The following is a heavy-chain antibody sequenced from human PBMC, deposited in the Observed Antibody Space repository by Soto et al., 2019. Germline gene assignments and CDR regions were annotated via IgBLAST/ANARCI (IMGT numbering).Heavy chain of an antibody. V-gene: IGHV4-34*01. CDR2: INHRGNT. CDR1: GGSLSGNV. Sequence: QVQLQQWGAGLLKPSETLSLTCAVYGGSLSGNVWSWISQTPGKGLEWIAEINHRGNTNYNPSLKSRGAISVDTYKNQFFLKLNSGTAADTAVYYCASGEFGVTYCRGTSSYWAFDIWGKGTMVTVSS. CDR3: ASGEFGVTYCRGTSSYWAFDI. D-gene: IGHD2-2*01. J-gene: IGHJ3*02.